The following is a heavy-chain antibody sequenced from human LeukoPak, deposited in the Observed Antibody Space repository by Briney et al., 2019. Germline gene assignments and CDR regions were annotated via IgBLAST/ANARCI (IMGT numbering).Heavy chain of an antibody. CDR2: IYYSGST. J-gene: IGHJ4*02. V-gene: IGHV4-39*01. CDR1: GGSISSSSYY. CDR3: ASLVAGTFDY. D-gene: IGHD6-19*01. Sequence: PSETLSLTCTVSGGSISSSSYYWGWIRQPPGKGLEWIGSIYYSGSTYYNPSLKSRVTISVDTSKNQFSLKLSSVTAADTAVYYCASLVAGTFDYWGQGTPVTVSS.